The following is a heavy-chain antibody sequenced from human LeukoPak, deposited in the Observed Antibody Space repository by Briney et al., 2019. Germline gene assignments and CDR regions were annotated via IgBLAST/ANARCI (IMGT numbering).Heavy chain of an antibody. CDR1: GDSISSSRYY. Sequence: TSETLSLTCTISGDSISSSRYYWGWIRQPPGKGLEWIGDIYYRGSTYYNPSLKSRVSISIDTSNNQFSLTLNSVTAADTALYFCARRRYYDSTGYLDWGQGTLVTVSS. CDR3: ARRRYYDSTGYLD. D-gene: IGHD3-22*01. V-gene: IGHV4-39*01. J-gene: IGHJ1*01. CDR2: IYYRGST.